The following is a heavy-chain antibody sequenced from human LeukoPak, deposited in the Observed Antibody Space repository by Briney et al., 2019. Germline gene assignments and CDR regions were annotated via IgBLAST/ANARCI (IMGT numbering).Heavy chain of an antibody. D-gene: IGHD2-2*01. J-gene: IGHJ6*03. CDR1: GGSSSGYY. V-gene: IGHV4-34*01. CDR2: INHSGST. CDR3: ARVQIVVVPAAKGRYYMDV. Sequence: SETLSLTCAVYGGSSSGYYWSWIRQPPGKGLEWIGEINHSGSTNYNPSLKSRVTISVDTSKNQFSLKLSPVTAADTAVYYCARVQIVVVPAAKGRYYMDVWGKGTTVTVSS.